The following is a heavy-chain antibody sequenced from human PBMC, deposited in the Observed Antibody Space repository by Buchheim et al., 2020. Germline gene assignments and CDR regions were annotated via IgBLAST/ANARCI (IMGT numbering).Heavy chain of an antibody. CDR1: GFTVSSNY. CDR3: VRHQMGVGATWGY. V-gene: IGHV3-7*01. Sequence: EVQLVESGGGLVQPGGSLRLSCAASGFTVSSNYMSWVRQAPGKGLEWVANINQDGSEKKYVGSVKGRFTISRDNAENSLYLQMNSLRAEDTAVYYCVRHQMGVGATWGYWGQGAL. D-gene: IGHD1-26*01. J-gene: IGHJ4*02. CDR2: INQDGSEK.